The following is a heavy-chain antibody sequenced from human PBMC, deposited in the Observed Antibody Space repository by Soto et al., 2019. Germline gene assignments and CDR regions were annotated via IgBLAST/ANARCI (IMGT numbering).Heavy chain of an antibody. V-gene: IGHV4-30-2*01. CDR3: ARFSGRDYGDSDWFDP. CDR1: GGSISSGGYS. CDR2: IYHSGST. Sequence: QLQLQESGSGLVKPSQTLSLTCAVSGGSISSGGYSWSWIRQPPGQGLEWVGYIYHSGSTYYNPSRESRVTISVDMSKNQFALKLSSVTAADTVMYYCARFSGRDYGDSDWFDPWGQGTLVTVAS. D-gene: IGHD4-17*01. J-gene: IGHJ5*02.